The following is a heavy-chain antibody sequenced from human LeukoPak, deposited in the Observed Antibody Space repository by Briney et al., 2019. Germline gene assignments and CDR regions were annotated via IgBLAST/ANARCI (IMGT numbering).Heavy chain of an antibody. CDR3: ARGGSSWPYYYYYYMDV. V-gene: IGHV1-2*06. Sequence: GASVKVSCKASGYTFTGYYMRWVRQAPGQGLEWMGRINPNSGGTNYAQKFQGRATMTRDTSISTAYMELSRLRSDDTAVYYCARGGSSWPYYYYYYMDVWGKGTTVTVSS. J-gene: IGHJ6*03. D-gene: IGHD6-13*01. CDR2: INPNSGGT. CDR1: GYTFTGYY.